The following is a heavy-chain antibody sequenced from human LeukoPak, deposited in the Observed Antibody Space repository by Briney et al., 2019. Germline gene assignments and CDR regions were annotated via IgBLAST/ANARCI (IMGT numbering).Heavy chain of an antibody. V-gene: IGHV1-18*01. CDR1: GYTFTSYG. D-gene: IGHD1-1*01. J-gene: IGHJ4*02. CDR3: ATTTGTTWAIDY. Sequence: SVRISCKASGYTFTSYGISWVRQAPGQGLEWMGWISAYNGNTNYAQKLQGRVTMTTDTSTSTAYMELRSLRSDDTAVYYCATTTGTTWAIDYWGQGTLDTVPS. CDR2: ISAYNGNT.